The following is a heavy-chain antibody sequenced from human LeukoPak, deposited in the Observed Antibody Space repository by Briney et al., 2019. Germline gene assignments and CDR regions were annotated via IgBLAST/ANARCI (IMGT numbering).Heavy chain of an antibody. CDR2: ISSSSSYI. V-gene: IGHV3-21*01. D-gene: IGHD6-19*01. Sequence: GGSLRLSCAASGFTFSSYSMNWVRQAPGKGLEWVSSISSSSSYIYYADSVKGRFTIFRDNAKNSLYLQMNSLRAEDTAVYYCARGQYSSGWYYFDYWGQGTLVTVSS. CDR3: ARGQYSSGWYYFDY. J-gene: IGHJ4*02. CDR1: GFTFSSYS.